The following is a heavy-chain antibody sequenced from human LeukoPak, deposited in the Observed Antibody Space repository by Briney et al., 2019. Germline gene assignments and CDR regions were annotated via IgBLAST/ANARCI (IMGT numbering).Heavy chain of an antibody. V-gene: IGHV3-74*01. D-gene: IGHD3-10*01. J-gene: IGHJ3*02. CDR3: ARANYGSGRAAFDI. CDR2: INSDGSST. Sequence: GGSLRLSCAASGFIFSNYGMHWVRQAPGKGLVWVSRINSDGSSTSYADSVKGRFTISRDNAKNTLYLQMNSLRAEDTAVYYCARANYGSGRAAFDIWGQGTMVTVSS. CDR1: GFIFSNYG.